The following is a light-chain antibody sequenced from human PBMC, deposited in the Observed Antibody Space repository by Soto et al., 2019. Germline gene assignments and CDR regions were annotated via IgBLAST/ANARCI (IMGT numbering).Light chain of an antibody. CDR1: QRISSY. J-gene: IGKJ1*01. CDR2: AAS. CDR3: QQNYSTPWT. Sequence: DIQMTQSPSSLSASVGDRVTITCRASQRISSYLNWYQQKPGKAPQLRTYAASSLQSGVPSRFSGSGSWTDLTLTICSLQPEDFATYYCQQNYSTPWTFGQGTKVEIK. V-gene: IGKV1-39*01.